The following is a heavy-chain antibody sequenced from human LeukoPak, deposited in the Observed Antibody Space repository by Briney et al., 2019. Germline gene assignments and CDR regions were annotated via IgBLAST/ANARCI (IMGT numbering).Heavy chain of an antibody. CDR1: GFTFSNYA. CDR3: ARDQLGFDY. Sequence: GGSLRLSCAASGFTFSNYAMHWVRQAPGKGLEWVAVISYDGSNKFYADSVKGRFTISRDNSKNTLYLQTNSLRAEDTAVYYCARDQLGFDYWGQGALVTVSS. J-gene: IGHJ4*02. V-gene: IGHV3-30*04. D-gene: IGHD6-13*01. CDR2: ISYDGSNK.